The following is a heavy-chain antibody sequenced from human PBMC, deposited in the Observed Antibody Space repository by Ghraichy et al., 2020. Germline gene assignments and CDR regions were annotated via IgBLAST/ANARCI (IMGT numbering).Heavy chain of an antibody. Sequence: AIRWGRQASGKGLEWVGRIRSKTNNYATACAASLKGRFTISRDDSKNTAYLEMNSLKTEDTAVYYCTSGGVDTATALRYWGQGTLVTVSS. V-gene: IGHV3-73*01. CDR1: A. J-gene: IGHJ4*02. D-gene: IGHD5-18*01. CDR3: TSGGVDTATALRY. CDR2: IRSKTNNYAT.